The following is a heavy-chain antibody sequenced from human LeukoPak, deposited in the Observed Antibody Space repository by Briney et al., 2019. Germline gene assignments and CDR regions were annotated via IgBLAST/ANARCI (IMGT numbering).Heavy chain of an antibody. Sequence: PSETLSLTCTVSGGSISSSSYYWGWPRQPPGKGLEWIGSIYYSGSTYYNPSLKSRVTISVDTSKDQFSLKLSSVTAADTAVYYCARSQSGYPGDAFDIWGQGTMVTVSS. CDR1: GGSISSSSYY. CDR2: IYYSGST. V-gene: IGHV4-39*01. D-gene: IGHD3-22*01. CDR3: ARSQSGYPGDAFDI. J-gene: IGHJ3*02.